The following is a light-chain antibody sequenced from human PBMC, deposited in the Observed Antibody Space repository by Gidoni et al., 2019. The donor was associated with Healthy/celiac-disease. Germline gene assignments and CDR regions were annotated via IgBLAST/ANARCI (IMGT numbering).Light chain of an antibody. CDR1: QGIRND. Sequence: DIPRAHAPSSLSASVGDRVAITCRASQGIRNDLGWYQQTPGKAPKRLRYAASSLQSGVPPRFSGSGSGTEVPLTISSLPPEDFATYYWLQHNSYPRTFGQGTKVEIK. V-gene: IGKV1-17*01. CDR2: AAS. J-gene: IGKJ1*01. CDR3: LQHNSYPRT.